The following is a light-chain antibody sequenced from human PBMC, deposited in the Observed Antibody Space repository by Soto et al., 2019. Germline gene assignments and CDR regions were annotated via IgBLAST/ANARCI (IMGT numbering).Light chain of an antibody. Sequence: SYELTQPPSVSVSSGQTASITCSGDKLGDKYACWYQQKPGQSPVLVIYQDSKRPSGIPERFSGSNSGNTATLTISGTQAMDEADYYCQAWDSSMRVFGTGTKLTVL. CDR2: QDS. J-gene: IGLJ1*01. V-gene: IGLV3-1*01. CDR1: KLGDKY. CDR3: QAWDSSMRV.